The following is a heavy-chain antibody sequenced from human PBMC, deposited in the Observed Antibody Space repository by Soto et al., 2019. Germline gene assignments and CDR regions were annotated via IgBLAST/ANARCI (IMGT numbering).Heavy chain of an antibody. CDR1: GGTFGSYA. Sequence: GASVKVSCKASGGTFGSYAISWVRQAPGQGLEWMGGIVPLFGAANYAQKFQGRVTITADESTSTAYMELSSLRSEDTAVYYCARDHDYYDNSGYSEEAYYYGMDVWGQGTTVTVSS. CDR2: IVPLFGAA. CDR3: ARDHDYYDNSGYSEEAYYYGMDV. D-gene: IGHD3-22*01. V-gene: IGHV1-69*13. J-gene: IGHJ6*02.